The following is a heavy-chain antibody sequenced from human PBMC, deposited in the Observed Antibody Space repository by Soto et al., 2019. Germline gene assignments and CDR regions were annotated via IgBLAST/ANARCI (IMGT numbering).Heavy chain of an antibody. CDR1: GFTFSSYG. J-gene: IGHJ4*02. CDR3: AKFMLGFDY. D-gene: IGHD2-8*01. CDR2: ISYDGSNK. Sequence: PGGSLRLSCAASGFTFSSYGMHWVRQAPGKGLEWVAVISYDGSNKYYADSVKGRFTISRDNSKNTLYLQMNSLRAEDTAVYYCAKFMLGFDYWGQGTLVTVSS. V-gene: IGHV3-30*18.